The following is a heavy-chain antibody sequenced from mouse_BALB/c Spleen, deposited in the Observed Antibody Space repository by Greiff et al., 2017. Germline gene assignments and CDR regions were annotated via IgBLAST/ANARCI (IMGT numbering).Heavy chain of an antibody. D-gene: IGHD6-5*01. Sequence: EVQVVESGGGLVKPGGSLKLSCAASGFAFSSYDMSWVRQTPEKRLKWVAYISSGGGSTYYPDTVKGRFTISRDNAKNTLYLQMSSLKSEDTAMYYCARHPYYYFDYWGQGTTLTVSS. J-gene: IGHJ2*01. V-gene: IGHV5-12-1*01. CDR2: ISSGGGST. CDR1: GFAFSSYD. CDR3: ARHPYYYFDY.